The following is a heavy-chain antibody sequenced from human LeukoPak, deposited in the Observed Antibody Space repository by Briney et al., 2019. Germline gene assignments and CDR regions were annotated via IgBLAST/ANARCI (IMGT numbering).Heavy chain of an antibody. D-gene: IGHD3-22*01. J-gene: IGHJ5*02. CDR1: GYSISSGYY. CDR2: IYHSGST. Sequence: SETLSLTCAVSGYSISSGYYWGWIRQPPGKGLKWIGSIYHSGSTYYNPSLKSRVTISVDTSKNQFSLKLSSVTAADTAVYYCARDCMTYYYDSSGLNWFDPWGQGTLVTVSS. CDR3: ARDCMTYYYDSSGLNWFDP. V-gene: IGHV4-38-2*02.